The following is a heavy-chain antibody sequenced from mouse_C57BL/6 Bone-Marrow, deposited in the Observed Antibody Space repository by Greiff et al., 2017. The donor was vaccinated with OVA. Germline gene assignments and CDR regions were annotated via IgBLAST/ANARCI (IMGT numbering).Heavy chain of an antibody. CDR2: IYPGSGST. V-gene: IGHV1-55*01. J-gene: IGHJ4*01. Sequence: QVQLQQPGAELVKPGASVKMSCKASGYTFTSYWITWVKQRPGQGLEWIGDIYPGSGSTNYNEKFKSKATLTVDTSSSTAYMQLSSLTSEDAAVYYCARSDRYYAMDYWGQGTSVTVSS. CDR3: ARSDRYYAMDY. CDR1: GYTFTSYW.